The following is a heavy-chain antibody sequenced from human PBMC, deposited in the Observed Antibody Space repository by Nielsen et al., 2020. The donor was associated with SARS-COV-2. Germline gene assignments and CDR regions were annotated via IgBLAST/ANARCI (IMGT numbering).Heavy chain of an antibody. V-gene: IGHV4-59*01. CDR2: IYYSGSH. CDR1: GGSISSYY. Sequence: SETLSLTCTVSGGSISSYYWSWIRQPPGKGLEWIGYIYYSGSHNYNPSLKSRVTISVDTSKNQFSLKLSSVTAADTAVYYCARDETYYYDSSGYYSSGAFDIWGQGTMVTVSS. CDR3: ARDETYYYDSSGYYSSGAFDI. J-gene: IGHJ3*02. D-gene: IGHD3-22*01.